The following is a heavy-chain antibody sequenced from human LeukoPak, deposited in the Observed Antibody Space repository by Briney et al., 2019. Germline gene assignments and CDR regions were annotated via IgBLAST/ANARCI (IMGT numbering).Heavy chain of an antibody. V-gene: IGHV4-59*01. CDR2: IYYSGST. CDR3: ARGGRNYYDSSGYPNWFDP. CDR1: GGSISSYY. Sequence: SSETLSLTCTVSGGSISSYYWSWIRQPPGKGLEWIGYIYYSGSTNYNPSLKSRVTISVDTSKNQFSLKLSSVTAADTAVYYCARGGRNYYDSSGYPNWFDPWGQGTLVTVSS. J-gene: IGHJ5*02. D-gene: IGHD3-22*01.